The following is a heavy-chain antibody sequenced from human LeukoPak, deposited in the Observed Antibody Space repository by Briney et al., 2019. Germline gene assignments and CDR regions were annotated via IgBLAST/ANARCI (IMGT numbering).Heavy chain of an antibody. V-gene: IGHV1-46*01. CDR2: INPNGGST. D-gene: IGHD5-24*01. CDR1: GYTFTSYY. Sequence: GASVKVSCKASGYTFTSYYMHWVRQAPGQGLEWMGIINPNGGSTSYAQKFQGRVTMTRDTSTSTVYMELSSLRSEDTAVYYCARDDGDGYAEDYWGQGTLVTVSS. J-gene: IGHJ4*02. CDR3: ARDDGDGYAEDY.